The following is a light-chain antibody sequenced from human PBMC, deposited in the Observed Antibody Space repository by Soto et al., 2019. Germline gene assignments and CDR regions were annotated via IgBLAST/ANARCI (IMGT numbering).Light chain of an antibody. CDR3: HQDFDLPLT. CDR2: GAS. V-gene: IGKV3D-7*01. J-gene: IGKJ4*01. Sequence: EIVMTQSPVTLSLSPGDRATLSCRASQSLSNTYISWYQQKPGQAPRLLIYGASTRATGIPARFSGSGSGTHFTLTISSLQPEDFALYYCHQDFDLPLTFGGGNKVEIK. CDR1: QSLSNTY.